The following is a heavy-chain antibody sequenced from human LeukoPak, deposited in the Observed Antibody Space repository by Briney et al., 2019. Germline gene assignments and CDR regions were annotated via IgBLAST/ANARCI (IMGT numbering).Heavy chain of an antibody. CDR1: GYTFTSNY. V-gene: IGHV1-46*01. D-gene: IGHD5-24*01. CDR3: ARDNSVRDEAWWFNP. Sequence: GASVKVSCNTFGYTFTSNYMHWVRQAPGQGPEWMGVISPSGGSTTYAQKFQGRVTLTRDMSTSTDYLELSSLRSEDTAVYYCARDNSVRDEAWWFNPWGQGTLVTVSS. CDR2: ISPSGGST. J-gene: IGHJ5*02.